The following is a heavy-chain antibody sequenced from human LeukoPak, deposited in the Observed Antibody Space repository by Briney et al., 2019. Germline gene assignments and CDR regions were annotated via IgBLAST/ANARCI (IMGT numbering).Heavy chain of an antibody. CDR3: ARQETTSILIAAAGPPDY. J-gene: IGHJ4*02. CDR2: IYYSGST. V-gene: IGHV4-39*01. D-gene: IGHD6-13*01. Sequence: PSETLSLTCAVYGGSFSGYYWGWIRQPPGKGLEWIGSIYYSGSTYYNPSLKSRVTISVDTSKNQFSLKLSSVTAADTAVYYCARQETTSILIAAAGPPDYWGQGTLVTVSS. CDR1: GGSFSGYY.